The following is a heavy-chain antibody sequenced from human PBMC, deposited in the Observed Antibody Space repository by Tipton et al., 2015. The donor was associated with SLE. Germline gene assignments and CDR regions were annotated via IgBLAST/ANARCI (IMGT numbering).Heavy chain of an antibody. CDR3: ARGGYCTGGVCYNWYFDL. J-gene: IGHJ2*01. Sequence: TLSLTCTVSGGSISSHYWSWVRQPPGKGLEWIGYIYYSGRPNYNPSLKRRVTISVDTSKNQFSLKLSSVTAADTAVYYCARGGYCTGGVCYNWYFDLWGRGTLVTVSS. CDR2: IYYSGRP. CDR1: GGSISSHY. V-gene: IGHV4-59*11. D-gene: IGHD2-8*02.